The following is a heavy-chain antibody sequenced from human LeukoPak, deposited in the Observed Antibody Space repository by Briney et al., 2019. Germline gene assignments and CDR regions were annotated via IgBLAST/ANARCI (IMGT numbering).Heavy chain of an antibody. D-gene: IGHD6-13*01. V-gene: IGHV3-30*02. Sequence: GGSLRLSCTASGFTFSSYGMHWVRQAPGKGLEWVAFIRYDGSNKYYADSVKGRFTISRDNSKNTLYLQMNSLRAEDTAVYYCARTYSSSWHEAPYFDYWGQGTLVTVSS. J-gene: IGHJ4*02. CDR2: IRYDGSNK. CDR1: GFTFSSYG. CDR3: ARTYSSSWHEAPYFDY.